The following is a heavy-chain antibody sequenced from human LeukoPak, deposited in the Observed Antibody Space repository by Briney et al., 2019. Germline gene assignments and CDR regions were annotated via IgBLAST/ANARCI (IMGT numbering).Heavy chain of an antibody. Sequence: PSETLSLTCTVSGGSISSSSYYWGWIRQPPGKGLEWMGSTYYSGSTYYNPSLKSRVTISVDTSKNQFSLKLSSVTAADTAVYYCARDARNYDILTGPVWYFDYWGQGTLVTVSS. CDR3: ARDARNYDILTGPVWYFDY. V-gene: IGHV4-39*07. CDR2: TYYSGST. J-gene: IGHJ4*02. D-gene: IGHD3-9*01. CDR1: GGSISSSSYY.